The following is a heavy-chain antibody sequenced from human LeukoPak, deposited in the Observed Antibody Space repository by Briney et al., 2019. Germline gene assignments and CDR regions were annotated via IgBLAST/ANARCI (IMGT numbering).Heavy chain of an antibody. D-gene: IGHD4-11*01. Sequence: GGSLRLSCAASGFTFSSYGMRWVRQAPGKGLEWVAVIWYDGSNKYYADSVKGRFTISRDNSKNTLYLQMNSLRAEDTAVYYCAKGGHDYRVLPYYYYYMDVWGKGTTVTVSS. J-gene: IGHJ6*03. CDR1: GFTFSSYG. CDR3: AKGGHDYRVLPYYYYYMDV. V-gene: IGHV3-33*06. CDR2: IWYDGSNK.